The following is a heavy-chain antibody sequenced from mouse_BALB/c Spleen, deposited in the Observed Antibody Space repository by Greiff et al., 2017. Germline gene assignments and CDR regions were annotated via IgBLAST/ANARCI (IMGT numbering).Heavy chain of an antibody. CDR1: GYSITSDYA. CDR3: ARGGIRYDGYFDV. Sequence: EVKVEESGPGLVKPSQSLSLTCTVTGYSITSDYAWNWIRQFPGNKLEWMGYISYSGSTSYNPSLKSRISITRDTSKNQFFLQLNSVTTEDTATYYCARGGIRYDGYFDVWGAGTTVTVSS. CDR2: ISYSGST. J-gene: IGHJ1*01. V-gene: IGHV3-2*02. D-gene: IGHD2-14*01.